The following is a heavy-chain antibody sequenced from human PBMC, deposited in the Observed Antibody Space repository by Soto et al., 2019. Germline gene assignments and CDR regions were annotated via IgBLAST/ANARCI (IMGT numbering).Heavy chain of an antibody. CDR3: ARLRIEGATPYYFDF. J-gene: IGHJ4*02. V-gene: IGHV4-39*01. CDR1: GASISSSSSHY. Sequence: QLQLQESGPGLVKPSETLSLTCTVSGASISSSSSHYWGWIRQPPGKGLEWIGSFYYSGSTYYNPSLKSRVTISVDMSKNQFSLKLSSVTAADTAVYYCARLRIEGATPYYFDFWGQGILVTVSS. D-gene: IGHD1-26*01. CDR2: FYYSGST.